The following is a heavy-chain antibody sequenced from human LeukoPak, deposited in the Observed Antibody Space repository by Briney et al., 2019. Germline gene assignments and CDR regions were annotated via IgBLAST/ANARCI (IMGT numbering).Heavy chain of an antibody. Sequence: GGSLRLSCAAPGFTFSSYAMHWVRQAPGKGLEWVAVISYDGSNKYYADSVKGRFTISRDNSKNTLYLQMNSLRAEDTAVYYCARDRNYGSYNFDYWGQGTLVTVSS. D-gene: IGHD1-7*01. CDR1: GFTFSSYA. CDR3: ARDRNYGSYNFDY. V-gene: IGHV3-30-3*01. J-gene: IGHJ4*02. CDR2: ISYDGSNK.